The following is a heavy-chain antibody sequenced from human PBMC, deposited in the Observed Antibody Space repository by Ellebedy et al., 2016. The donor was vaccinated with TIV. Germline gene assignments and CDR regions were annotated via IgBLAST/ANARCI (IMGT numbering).Heavy chain of an antibody. J-gene: IGHJ4*02. D-gene: IGHD4-17*01. CDR3: VRDLTNYGSSSY. Sequence: AASVKVSCKASGYTFTGYYMHWVRQAPGQGLEWVGWIKPNSGDTVYAQKLQGRVTMTGDTSISTAYMELSRLISDDTATYYCVRDLTNYGSSSYWGQGTLVTVSS. CDR1: GYTFTGYY. V-gene: IGHV1-2*02. CDR2: IKPNSGDT.